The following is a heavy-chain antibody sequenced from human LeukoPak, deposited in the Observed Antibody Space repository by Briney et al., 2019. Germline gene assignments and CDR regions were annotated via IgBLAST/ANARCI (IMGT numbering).Heavy chain of an antibody. D-gene: IGHD3-10*01. CDR3: ARKYGSGNQAFDI. CDR1: GYTFTTYW. J-gene: IGHJ3*02. CDR2: IYPGDSDT. V-gene: IGHV5-51*01. Sequence: GESLKISCKGSGYTFTTYWIGWVRQMPGKGLEWMGIIYPGDSDTRYSPSFQGQVTISADKSISTAYLQWSSLRAPDTATYYCARKYGSGNQAFDIWGQGTMVTVSS.